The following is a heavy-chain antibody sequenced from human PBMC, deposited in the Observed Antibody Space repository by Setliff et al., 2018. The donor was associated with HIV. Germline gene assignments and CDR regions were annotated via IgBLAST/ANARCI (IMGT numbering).Heavy chain of an antibody. V-gene: IGHV1-18*01. CDR2: ISPNSGNT. CDR1: GYTFINFG. CDR3: ARDWDIWDYFDY. J-gene: IGHJ4*02. Sequence: ASVKVSCKASGYTFINFGISWLRQAPGEGLQWMGWISPNSGNTFYARKFQGRVTLTTDTSTNTAYLDLRSLTSDYTAVYFCARDWDIWDYFDYWGQGTQVTVSS. D-gene: IGHD3-16*01.